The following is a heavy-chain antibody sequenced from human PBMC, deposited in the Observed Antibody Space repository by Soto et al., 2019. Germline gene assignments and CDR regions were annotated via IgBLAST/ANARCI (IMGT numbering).Heavy chain of an antibody. D-gene: IGHD6-13*01. CDR3: ARGVGRSSCTPFAS. V-gene: IGHV4-4*07. CDR1: GGSISSDY. J-gene: IGHJ4*02. Sequence: ETLPLTCTVSGGSISSDYWSWIRQPAGKGLEWIGRIYTSENTHYNPSLRSRVSMSLDTSKNQLSLNLSSVTAADTAVYYCARGVGRSSCTPFASWGLGTLVTV. CDR2: IYTSENT.